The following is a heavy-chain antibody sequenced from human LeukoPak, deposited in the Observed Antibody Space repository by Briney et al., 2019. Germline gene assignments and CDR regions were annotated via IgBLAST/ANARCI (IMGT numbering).Heavy chain of an antibody. CDR2: ISGGGGST. V-gene: IGHV3-23*01. CDR1: GFTFSSYA. CDR3: AKDGRKWLTKTDC. D-gene: IGHD6-19*01. Sequence: GGSLRLSCAASGFTFSSYAMSWVRQAPGKGLEWVSGISGGGGSTCYADSVKGRFTISRDNSKNTLYLQINSLRAEDTAVYYCAKDGRKWLTKTDCWGQGTLVTVSS. J-gene: IGHJ4*02.